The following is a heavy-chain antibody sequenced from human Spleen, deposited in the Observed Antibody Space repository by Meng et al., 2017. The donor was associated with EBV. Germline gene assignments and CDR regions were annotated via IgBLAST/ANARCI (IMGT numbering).Heavy chain of an antibody. J-gene: IGHJ4*02. Sequence: QVKVAETSPGLLKTSASLPPSCTVSGGSISGHYRSWIRQHPGKGLEWIGYIYNSGSTTYNPSFKSRVTISVDTSKNQFSLRLRSLTASDTAVYYCASDRGQNYYWGPGTLVTVSS. CDR3: ASDRGQNYY. V-gene: IGHV4-59*11. D-gene: IGHD3-10*01. CDR2: IYNSGST. CDR1: GGSISGHY.